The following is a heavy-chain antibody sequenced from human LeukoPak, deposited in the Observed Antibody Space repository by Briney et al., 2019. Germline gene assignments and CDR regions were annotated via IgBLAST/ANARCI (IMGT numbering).Heavy chain of an antibody. V-gene: IGHV1-18*01. CDR1: GYTFTSYG. Sequence: AAVKVSCKASGYTFTSYGISRVRQAPGQGLDWMGWISAYNGNTNYVQKLQGRVTMTTDTSTSTAYMELRSLRSDDKDVYYSARDIPTAMVPHFFNYLGQGTLVTVSS. D-gene: IGHD5-18*01. CDR3: ARDIPTAMVPHFFNY. CDR2: ISAYNGNT. J-gene: IGHJ4*02.